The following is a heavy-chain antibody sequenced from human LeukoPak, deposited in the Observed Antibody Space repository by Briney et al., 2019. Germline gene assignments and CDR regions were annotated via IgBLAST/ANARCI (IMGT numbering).Heavy chain of an antibody. V-gene: IGHV3-30*03. CDR3: APGPDYFDY. Sequence: GGSLRLSCAASGFTFSSYGMHWVRQAPGKGLEWVAVISYDGRNKYYGDSVKGRFTISRDNSKNMLYLQMNSLRAEDTAVYYCAPGPDYFDYWGQGTLVTVSS. D-gene: IGHD7-27*01. CDR2: ISYDGRNK. J-gene: IGHJ4*02. CDR1: GFTFSSYG.